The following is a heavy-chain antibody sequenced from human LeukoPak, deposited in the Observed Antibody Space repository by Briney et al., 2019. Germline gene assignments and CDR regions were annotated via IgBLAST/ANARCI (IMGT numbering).Heavy chain of an antibody. CDR2: RFYDGDTK. CDR1: GFIFSDYA. Sequence: PGGSLRLSCAASGFIFSDYAMHWVRQAPGKGLEWVAVRFYDGDTKYYADSVKGRFAISRDNSKSTLYLQVNSLRGEDTAVYYCARDPRGPTGYDSSARDTFECWGQGTLVTVSS. CDR3: ARDPRGPTGYDSSARDTFEC. D-gene: IGHD3-22*01. V-gene: IGHV3-30*09. J-gene: IGHJ4*02.